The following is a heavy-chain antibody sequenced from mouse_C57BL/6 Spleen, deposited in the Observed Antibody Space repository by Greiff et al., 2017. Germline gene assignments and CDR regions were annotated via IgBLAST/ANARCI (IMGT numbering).Heavy chain of an antibody. J-gene: IGHJ3*01. Sequence: QVQLQQPGAELVKPGASVKLSCKASGYTFTSYWMQWVKQRPGQGLEWIGEIDPSDSYTNYNQKFKGKATLTVDTSSSTAYMQLSSLTSEDSAVYYCARSEEGLRRLWFAYWGQGTLVTVSA. CDR3: ARSEEGLRRLWFAY. CDR2: IDPSDSYT. D-gene: IGHD2-4*01. V-gene: IGHV1-50*01. CDR1: GYTFTSYW.